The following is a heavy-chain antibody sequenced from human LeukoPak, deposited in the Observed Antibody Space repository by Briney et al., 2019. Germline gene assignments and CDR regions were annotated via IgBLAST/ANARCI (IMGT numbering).Heavy chain of an antibody. J-gene: IGHJ3*02. Sequence: GGSLRLSCAASGFTFDDYGMSWVRQAPGKGLEWVSGISWNGGSTGYADSVKGRFTISRDNAKNSLYLQMNSLRAEDMALYYCARTRKSGSYRNDASDIWGQGTMVTVSS. CDR1: GFTFDDYG. D-gene: IGHD1-26*01. CDR2: ISWNGGST. CDR3: ARTRKSGSYRNDASDI. V-gene: IGHV3-20*04.